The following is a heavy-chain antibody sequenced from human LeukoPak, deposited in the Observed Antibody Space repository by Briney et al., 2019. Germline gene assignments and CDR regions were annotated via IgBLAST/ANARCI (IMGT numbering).Heavy chain of an antibody. CDR1: GYSISNYD. V-gene: IGHV1-8*01. CDR2: MRPTSPYT. D-gene: IGHD6-13*01. J-gene: IGHJ3*02. Sequence: ASVKVSCKASGYSISNYDINWVRQAPGQGLEWMGWMRPTSPYTGYALKFQDRVSSTSDTSINTAFMELHSLTSEDTAVYYCARGGSWAEIGLDIWGQGTMVTVS. CDR3: ARGGSWAEIGLDI.